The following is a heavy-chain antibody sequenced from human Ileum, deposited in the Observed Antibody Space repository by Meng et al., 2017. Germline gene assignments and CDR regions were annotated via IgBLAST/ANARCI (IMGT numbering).Heavy chain of an antibody. V-gene: IGHV4-61*08. J-gene: IGHJ4*02. CDR2: AST. CDR1: GGSVSSAGYQ. CDR3: ARDHWGSLDY. Sequence: QVQLHESAPGLVRPSETLSLICTVSGGSVSSAGYQWGWIRQPPGKGLEWIGYASTNYNPSLKSRVTISLDTSKNQFSLKLSSVTAADTAVYYCARDHWGSLDYWGQGILVTVSS. D-gene: IGHD7-27*01.